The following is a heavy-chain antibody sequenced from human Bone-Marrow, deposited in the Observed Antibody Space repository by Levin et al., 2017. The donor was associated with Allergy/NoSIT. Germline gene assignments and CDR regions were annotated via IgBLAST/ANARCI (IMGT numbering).Heavy chain of an antibody. CDR1: GLTFSRYA. D-gene: IGHD2-15*01. V-gene: IGHV3-23*01. CDR2: ISGSGEST. Sequence: GGSLRLSCAASGLTFSRYAVNWVRRAPGKGLEWVSVISGSGESTYYADSVKGRFTISRDNSKNTVFLQMNRLRVEDTAIYYCAKDSLHEEVSANFWYFDLWGRGTQVTVSS. CDR3: AKDSLHEEVSANFWYFDL. J-gene: IGHJ2*01.